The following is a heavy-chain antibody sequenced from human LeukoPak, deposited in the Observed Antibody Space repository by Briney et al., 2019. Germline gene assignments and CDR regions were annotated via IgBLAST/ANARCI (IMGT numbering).Heavy chain of an antibody. Sequence: TGGSLRLSCAASGFTFSSYAMHWVRQAPGKGLEWVAVISYDGNNKYYADSVKGRFTISRDNSKNTLYLQMNSLRAEDTAVYYCARDGCTSCYTRFYWYFDLWGRGTLVTVSS. J-gene: IGHJ2*01. V-gene: IGHV3-30-3*01. D-gene: IGHD2-2*02. CDR3: ARDGCTSCYTRFYWYFDL. CDR2: ISYDGNNK. CDR1: GFTFSSYA.